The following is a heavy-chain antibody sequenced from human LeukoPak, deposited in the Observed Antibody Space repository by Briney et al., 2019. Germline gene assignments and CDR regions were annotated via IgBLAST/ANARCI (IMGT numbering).Heavy chain of an antibody. CDR3: ARDHLFEYSSGWYSGDFDY. Sequence: GASVKVSCKASGYTFTGYYMHWVRQAPGQGLEWMGWINPNSGGTNYAQKFQGRATMTRDTSISTAYMELSRLRSDDTAVYYCARDHLFEYSSGWYSGDFDYWGQGTLVTVSS. D-gene: IGHD6-19*01. CDR1: GYTFTGYY. J-gene: IGHJ4*02. CDR2: INPNSGGT. V-gene: IGHV1-2*02.